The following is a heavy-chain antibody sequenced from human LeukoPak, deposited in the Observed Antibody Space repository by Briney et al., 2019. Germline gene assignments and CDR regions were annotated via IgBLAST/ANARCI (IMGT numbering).Heavy chain of an antibody. CDR1: GGSISSSSYY. CDR3: ARAYYGSGSYDY. CDR2: IYYSGST. V-gene: IGHV4-39*01. Sequence: PSETLSLTCTVSGGSISSSSYYWGWIRQPPGKGLEWIGSIYYSGSTYYNPSLKSRVTISVDTSKNQFSLKLSSVTAADTAVYYCARAYYGSGSYDYWGQGTLVTVSS. J-gene: IGHJ4*02. D-gene: IGHD3-10*01.